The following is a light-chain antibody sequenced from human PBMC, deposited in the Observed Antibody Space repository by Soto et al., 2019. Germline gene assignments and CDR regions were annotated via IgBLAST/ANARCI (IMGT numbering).Light chain of an antibody. CDR2: DAS. J-gene: IGKJ4*01. Sequence: EIVLTQSPATLSLSPGERATLSCRAGQSISDYLAWYQQRPGQAPRLLIFDASNRATGVPDRFSRGGSGTDFTLIISSLEPEDFAVYYCQQRVNWPPTFGGGTKVEI. CDR1: QSISDY. V-gene: IGKV3-11*01. CDR3: QQRVNWPPT.